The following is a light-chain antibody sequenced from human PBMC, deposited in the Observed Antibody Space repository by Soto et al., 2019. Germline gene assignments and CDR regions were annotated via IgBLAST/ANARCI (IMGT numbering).Light chain of an antibody. CDR3: QQYGSSPRT. CDR1: QSISSNY. J-gene: IGKJ1*01. V-gene: IGKV3-20*01. CDR2: GAS. Sequence: EIVLTQSPGTLSMSPGERATLSCRASQSISSNYLAWYQQKPGQAPWLLIYGASSMATGIPDRSSGSGSGTDFTLTISRLEAEDFVVYYCQQYGSSPRTFGKGTKVEFK.